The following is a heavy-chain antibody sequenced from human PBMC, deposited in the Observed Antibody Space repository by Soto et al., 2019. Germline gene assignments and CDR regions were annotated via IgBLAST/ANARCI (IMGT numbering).Heavy chain of an antibody. D-gene: IGHD2-2*01. CDR3: ARLHLPALQGALDM. CDR1: GGSINSDY. V-gene: IGHV4-4*07. J-gene: IGHJ3*02. Sequence: QVQLQESGPGLVKPSETLSLTCSVSGGSINSDYWTWIRQSAGKGLEWIGRISTSGRTTYNPSLKSRVTMSIDTSRKQFSLTLIAVTAADTALYYCARLHLPALQGALDMWGQGTMVTVSS. CDR2: ISTSGRT.